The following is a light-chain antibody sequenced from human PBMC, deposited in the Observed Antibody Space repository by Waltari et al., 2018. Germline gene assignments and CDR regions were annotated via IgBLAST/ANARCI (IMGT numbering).Light chain of an antibody. CDR3: QQYNNWPPGT. Sequence: ETVVTQSPATLSMSPGERATLSCRTSQTIVTSLAWYQQRPGQAPRLLSYRASTRATGIPDRFSGSGSETEFTLTISSLQSEDIAVYYCQQYNNWPPGTFGQGTKVEI. CDR1: QTIVTS. J-gene: IGKJ1*01. V-gene: IGKV3-15*01. CDR2: RAS.